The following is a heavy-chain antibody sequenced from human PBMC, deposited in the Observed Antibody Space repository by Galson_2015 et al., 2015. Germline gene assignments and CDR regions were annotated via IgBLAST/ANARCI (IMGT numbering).Heavy chain of an antibody. CDR2: ISGSGGST. CDR3: AKDSATPRDIVVVPAAVVSYYYGMDV. J-gene: IGHJ6*02. D-gene: IGHD2-2*01. CDR1: GFTFSSYA. Sequence: SLRLSCAASGFTFSSYAMSWVRQAPGKGLEWVSAISGSGGSTYYADSVKGRFTISRDNSKNTLYLQMNSLRAEDTAVYYCAKDSATPRDIVVVPAAVVSYYYGMDVWGQGTTVTVSS. V-gene: IGHV3-23*01.